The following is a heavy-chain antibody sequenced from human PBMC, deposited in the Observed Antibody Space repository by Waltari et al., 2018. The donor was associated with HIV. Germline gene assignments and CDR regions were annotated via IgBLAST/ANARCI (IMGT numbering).Heavy chain of an antibody. J-gene: IGHJ4*02. Sequence: QVQLQESGPGLVKPSETLSLTCTVSGGSVSSGSYYWSWIRQPPGKGLEWIGYIYYSGSTNYNPSLKSRVTISVDTSKNQFSLKLSSVTAADTAVYYCARAERRGIVGATLDYWGQGTLVTVSS. CDR1: GGSVSSGSYY. CDR2: IYYSGST. D-gene: IGHD1-26*01. CDR3: ARAERRGIVGATLDY. V-gene: IGHV4-61*01.